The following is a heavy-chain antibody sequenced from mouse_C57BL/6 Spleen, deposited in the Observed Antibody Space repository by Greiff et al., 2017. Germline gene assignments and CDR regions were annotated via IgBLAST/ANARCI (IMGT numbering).Heavy chain of an antibody. CDR3: ARSLYYYDLYFGC. J-gene: IGHJ2*01. Sequence: QVQLQQPGAELVKPGASVKLSCKASGYTFTSYWMHWVKQRPGQGLEWIGMIHPNSGSTNYNEKFKSKATLTVDKSSSTAYMQLSSLTSEDSAVYYCARSLYYYDLYFGCWGQGTTRTVSS. V-gene: IGHV1-64*01. CDR2: IHPNSGST. D-gene: IGHD2-4*01. CDR1: GYTFTSYW.